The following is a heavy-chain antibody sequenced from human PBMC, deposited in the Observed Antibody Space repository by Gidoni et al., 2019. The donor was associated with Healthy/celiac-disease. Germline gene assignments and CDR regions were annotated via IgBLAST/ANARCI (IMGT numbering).Heavy chain of an antibody. CDR2: IYSGGST. CDR1: GFTVSSNY. Sequence: EVQLVESGGGLVQPGGSLRLSCAASGFTVSSNYMSWVRQAPGKGLEWVSVIYSGGSTYYADSVKGRFTIARDNSKNTLYLQMNSLRAEDTAVYYCYSDGRPDAFDIWGQGTMVTVSS. D-gene: IGHD2-15*01. CDR3: YSDGRPDAFDI. V-gene: IGHV3-66*01. J-gene: IGHJ3*02.